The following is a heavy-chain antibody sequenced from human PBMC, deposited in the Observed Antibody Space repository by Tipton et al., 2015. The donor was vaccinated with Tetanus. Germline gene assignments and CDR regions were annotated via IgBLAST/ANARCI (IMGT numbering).Heavy chain of an antibody. CDR2: VSYSGRT. CDR3: ACGSGDFDSSYHSPLDF. J-gene: IGHJ4*02. Sequence: LRLSCIVSGGSINSGIFYWDWIRQTPGKGLEWLAYVSYSGRTNSNYSLKSRITISQDTSKNQFSLRLTSVTAADTAVYYCACGSGDFDSSYHSPLDFWGRGTLVTVSS. V-gene: IGHV4-61*01. D-gene: IGHD3-22*01. CDR1: GGSINSGIFY.